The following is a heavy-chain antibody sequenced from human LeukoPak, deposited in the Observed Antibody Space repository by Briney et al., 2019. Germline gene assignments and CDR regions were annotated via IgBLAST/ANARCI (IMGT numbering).Heavy chain of an antibody. CDR2: INESGTT. J-gene: IGHJ5*02. CDR1: GGSFSGYY. V-gene: IGHV4-34*01. Sequence: SETLSLTCAVFGGSFSGYYWTWVRQAPGKGLEWIGEINESGTTNYNASLNNRVTISVDTSKNQFSLKLTSLTAADTAVFYCARALMTLVRGVPRTTWFHPWGQGALVTVSS. CDR3: ARALMTLVRGVPRTTWFHP. D-gene: IGHD3-10*01.